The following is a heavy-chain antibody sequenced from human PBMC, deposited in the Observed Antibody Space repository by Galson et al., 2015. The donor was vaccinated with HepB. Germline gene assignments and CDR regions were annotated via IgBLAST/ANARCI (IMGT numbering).Heavy chain of an antibody. V-gene: IGHV3-21*01. Sequence: SLRLSCAASGFTFSRYSMNWVRQAPGKGLEWVSSISHSNNYIYYGDSVKGRFTISRDNANNSLYLQMNSLRAEDTAVYYCARDLHGLELGEFNWFDSWGQGTLVTVSS. CDR2: ISHSNNYI. CDR3: ARDLHGLELGEFNWFDS. J-gene: IGHJ5*01. D-gene: IGHD7-27*01. CDR1: GFTFSRYS.